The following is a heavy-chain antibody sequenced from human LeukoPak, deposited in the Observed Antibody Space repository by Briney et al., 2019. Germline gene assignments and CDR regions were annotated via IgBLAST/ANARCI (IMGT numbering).Heavy chain of an antibody. D-gene: IGHD2-21*02. CDR3: SKRGGGDYVGFIDY. V-gene: IGHV5-51*01. CDR2: IYSVDSDT. J-gene: IGHJ4*02. CDR1: GYSFTSYW. Sequence: GESLKISCKGSGYSFTSYWIGWVRPMPVKGLEWMGIIYSVDSDTRYSTSFQGQVTISADKSISTAYLQWSSLKASGTAMYYCSKRGGGDYVGFIDYWGQGTLVTVSS.